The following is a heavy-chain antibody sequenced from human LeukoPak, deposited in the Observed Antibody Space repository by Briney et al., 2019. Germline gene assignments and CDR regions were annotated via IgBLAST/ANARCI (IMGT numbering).Heavy chain of an antibody. J-gene: IGHJ4*02. CDR2: LSHSGST. D-gene: IGHD2/OR15-2a*01. CDR3: TRKGSQWDFLVDY. Sequence: PSETLSLTCTVSAYSISSGYYWGWIRQPPGKGLEWIGSLSHSGSTFYNPSLKSRVTISVDTSKNQFSLRLRSVTAEDTAVYYCTRKGSQWDFLVDYWGQGTRVAVSP. CDR1: AYSISSGYY. V-gene: IGHV4-38-2*02.